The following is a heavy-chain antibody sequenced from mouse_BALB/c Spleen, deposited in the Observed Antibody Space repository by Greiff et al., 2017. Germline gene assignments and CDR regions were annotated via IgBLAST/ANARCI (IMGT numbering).Heavy chain of an antibody. Sequence: EVTLVESGPSLVKPSQTLSLTCSVTGDSITSGYWNWIRKFPGNKLEYMGYISYSGSTYYNPSLKSRISITRDTSKNQDYLQLNSVTTEDTATYYCARVTTATGFYWYFDVWGAGTTVTVSS. J-gene: IGHJ1*01. CDR1: GDSITSGY. CDR3: ARVTTATGFYWYFDV. CDR2: ISYSGST. V-gene: IGHV3-8*02. D-gene: IGHD1-2*01.